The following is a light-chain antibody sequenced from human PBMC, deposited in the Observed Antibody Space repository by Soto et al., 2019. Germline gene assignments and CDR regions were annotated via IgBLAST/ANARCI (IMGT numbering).Light chain of an antibody. Sequence: IVLTQAPATLSFSPGERATLSCRASEILYNFLAWYQLRPGQVPRLLISDAFNRATGVPARFSGSGSGKDFTFTIDNVEPDDGTGYLCKNCTKPQVTFGGGNK. V-gene: IGKV3-11*01. J-gene: IGKJ4*01. CDR2: DAF. CDR3: KNCTKPQVT. CDR1: EILYNF.